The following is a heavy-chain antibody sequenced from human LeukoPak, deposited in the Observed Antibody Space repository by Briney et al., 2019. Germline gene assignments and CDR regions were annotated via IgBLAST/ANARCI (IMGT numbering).Heavy chain of an antibody. CDR1: GFAFSTFY. D-gene: IGHD6-19*01. J-gene: IGHJ4*02. CDR2: ISSSSSNI. CDR3: ARDHSFGWHTFDY. Sequence: GGSLRLSFAASGFAFSTFYLNWVPQGPGKGLGWFSSISSSSSNIFYSDLVKGRFTISRDNAKNSLYLHMNSLRAEDTAVYYCARDHSFGWHTFDYWGQGTLVTVSS. V-gene: IGHV3-21*01.